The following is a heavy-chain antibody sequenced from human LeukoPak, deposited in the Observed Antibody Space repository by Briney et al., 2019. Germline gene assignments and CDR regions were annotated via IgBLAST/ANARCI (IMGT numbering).Heavy chain of an antibody. V-gene: IGHV4-4*02. D-gene: IGHD2-15*01. Sequence: SETLSLTCAVSGGSISSSNWWSWVRQPPGKGLEWIGEIYHSGSTNYNPSLKSRVTISVDKSKNQFSLKLSSVTAADTAVYYCARARVVAAQYNWFDPWGQGTLVTVSS. CDR2: IYHSGST. CDR1: GGSISSSNW. J-gene: IGHJ5*02. CDR3: ARARVVAAQYNWFDP.